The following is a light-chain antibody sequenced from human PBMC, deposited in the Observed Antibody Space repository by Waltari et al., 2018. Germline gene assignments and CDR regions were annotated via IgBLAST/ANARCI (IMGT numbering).Light chain of an antibody. Sequence: QSVLTQPPSASGTPGQRVTISCSGSNSNIGKNFVYWYQQLAGTAPKLLVYRDDQRPSGVPYRFSGSKSGTSASLAITGLRSDDEADYYCAAWDDSLSGQVLFGGGTKLTVL. J-gene: IGLJ3*02. CDR2: RDD. CDR3: AAWDDSLSGQVL. V-gene: IGLV1-47*01. CDR1: NSNIGKNF.